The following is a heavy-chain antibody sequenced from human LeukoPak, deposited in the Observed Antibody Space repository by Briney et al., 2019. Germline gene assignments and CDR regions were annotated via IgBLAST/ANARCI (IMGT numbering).Heavy chain of an antibody. Sequence: GGSLRLSCAASGFTFSSYSMNWVRQAPGKGLEWVSYISSSSSTIYYADSVKGRFTISRDNAKNSLYLQVNSLRAEDTAVYYCTYGSGSYANHWGQGTLVTVSS. V-gene: IGHV3-48*01. J-gene: IGHJ5*02. CDR3: TYGSGSYANH. CDR1: GFTFSSYS. CDR2: ISSSSSTI. D-gene: IGHD3-10*01.